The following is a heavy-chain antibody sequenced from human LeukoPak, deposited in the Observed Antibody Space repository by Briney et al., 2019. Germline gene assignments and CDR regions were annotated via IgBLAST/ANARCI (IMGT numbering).Heavy chain of an antibody. Sequence: GGSLRLSCAASEFTFSSYSMNWVRQAPGKGLEWVSSISSSSSYIYYADSVKGRFTISRDNAKNSLYLQMNSLRAEDTAVYYCARDGTLYDYVWGSYRLTPDYWGQGTLVTVSS. CDR2: ISSSSSYI. CDR1: EFTFSSYS. CDR3: ARDGTLYDYVWGSYRLTPDY. J-gene: IGHJ4*02. V-gene: IGHV3-21*01. D-gene: IGHD3-16*02.